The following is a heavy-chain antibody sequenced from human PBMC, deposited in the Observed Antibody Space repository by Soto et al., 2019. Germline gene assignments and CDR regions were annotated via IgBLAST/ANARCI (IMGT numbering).Heavy chain of an antibody. CDR1: GGSFSGYY. Sequence: LSLTCAVYGGSFSGYYWSWIRQPPGKGLEWIGEIDHSGSTNYNPSLKSRVTISVDTSKNQFSLKLSSVTAADTAVYYCARGSSNANNWFDPWGQGTLVTVSS. J-gene: IGHJ5*02. D-gene: IGHD6-13*01. CDR2: IDHSGST. V-gene: IGHV4-34*01. CDR3: ARGSSNANNWFDP.